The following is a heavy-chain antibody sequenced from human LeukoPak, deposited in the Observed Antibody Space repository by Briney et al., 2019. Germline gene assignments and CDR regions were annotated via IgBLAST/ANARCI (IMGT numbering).Heavy chain of an antibody. D-gene: IGHD1-7*01. V-gene: IGHV1-69*06. CDR1: GGTFSSYA. Sequence: SVKVSCKASGGTFSSYAISFVRQAPGQGLEWMGGIIPIFGTANYAQIFQGRVTITADKSTSTAYMELSSLRSEDTAVYYCAREGYNWNYSSGDAFDIWGQGTMVTVSS. J-gene: IGHJ3*02. CDR3: AREGYNWNYSSGDAFDI. CDR2: IIPIFGTA.